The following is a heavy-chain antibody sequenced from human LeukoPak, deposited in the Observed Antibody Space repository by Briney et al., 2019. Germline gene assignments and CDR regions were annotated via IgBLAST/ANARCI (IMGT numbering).Heavy chain of an antibody. D-gene: IGHD3-9*01. CDR1: GFTFSSYA. CDR3: AKHPTGTTRGFFDC. V-gene: IGHV3-23*01. CDR2: IGGNGDGT. Sequence: GGSLRLSXAASGFTFSSYAMSWVRQAPGKGLEWVSVIGGNGDGTHYADSVKGRFTISRDNSKSTLYLQMNSLRAEDTAVYFCAKHPTGTTRGFFDCWGQGTLVTVSP. J-gene: IGHJ4*02.